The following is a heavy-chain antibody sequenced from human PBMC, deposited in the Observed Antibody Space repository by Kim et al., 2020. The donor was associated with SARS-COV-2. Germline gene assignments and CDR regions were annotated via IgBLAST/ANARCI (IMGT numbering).Heavy chain of an antibody. J-gene: IGHJ5*02. Sequence: SETLSLTCAVYGGSFSGYYWSWIRQPPGKGLEWIGEINHSGSTNYNPSLKSRVTISVDTSKNQFSLKLSSVTAADTAVYYCARGFDDFWSGYYDRWFDPWGQGTLVTVSS. V-gene: IGHV4-34*01. CDR1: GGSFSGYY. CDR3: ARGFDDFWSGYYDRWFDP. D-gene: IGHD3-3*01. CDR2: INHSGST.